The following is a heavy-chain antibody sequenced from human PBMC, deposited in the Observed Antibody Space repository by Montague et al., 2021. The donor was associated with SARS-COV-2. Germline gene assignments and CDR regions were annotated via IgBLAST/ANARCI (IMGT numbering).Heavy chain of an antibody. CDR3: ARGTGYDYYFDC. J-gene: IGHJ4*02. CDR1: GGSISSSNYY. V-gene: IGHV4-39*01. Sequence: SETLSLTCTVAGGSISSSNYYWGWIRQPPGKGLEWIGSLFYSGSSFYNPSLKSRVTISVDTSKNQFSLRLSSVTAADTALYFCARGTGYDYYFDCWGLGTLVTVSS. D-gene: IGHD5-12*01. CDR2: LFYSGSS.